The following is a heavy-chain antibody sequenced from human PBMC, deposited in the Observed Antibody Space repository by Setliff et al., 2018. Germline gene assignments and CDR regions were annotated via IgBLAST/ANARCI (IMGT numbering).Heavy chain of an antibody. CDR3: ARSPANGGHDAFDI. D-gene: IGHD6-25*01. J-gene: IGHJ3*02. Sequence: PGGSLRLSCATSGFTFSTHAMHWARQAPGKGLDWVAMIWSDGNTTYYADSVKGRFTISRDNAKNSLYLQMNSLRAEDTAVYYCARSPANGGHDAFDIWGQGTMVTVSS. V-gene: IGHV3-33*01. CDR2: IWSDGNTT. CDR1: GFTFSTHA.